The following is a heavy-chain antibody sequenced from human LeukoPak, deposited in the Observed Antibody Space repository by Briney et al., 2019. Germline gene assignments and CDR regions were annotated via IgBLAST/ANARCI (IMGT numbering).Heavy chain of an antibody. Sequence: GGSLRLSCAASGFTFTTYWMSWVRQAPGKGLEWISYISSRSSAIYYADSVKGRFTISRDNAKNSLYLQMNSLGDEDTAVYYCARDGGYGVNAAFDIWGQGTMVTVSS. V-gene: IGHV3-48*02. CDR3: ARDGGYGVNAAFDI. CDR2: ISSRSSAI. J-gene: IGHJ3*02. D-gene: IGHD4-23*01. CDR1: GFTFTTYW.